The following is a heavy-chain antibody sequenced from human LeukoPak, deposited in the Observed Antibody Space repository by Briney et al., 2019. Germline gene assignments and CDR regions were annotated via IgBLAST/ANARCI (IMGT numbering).Heavy chain of an antibody. J-gene: IGHJ6*03. CDR3: ARDTRSGYGYYYYYYMDV. D-gene: IGHD3-3*01. CDR1: GGSISSYY. CDR2: IYYSGST. V-gene: IGHV4-59*01. Sequence: SETLSLTCTVSGGSISSYYWSWIRQPPGKGLEWIGYIYYSGSTNYNPSLKSRVTISVDTSKNQFSLKLSSVTAADTAVYYCARDTRSGYGYYYYYYMDVWGKGATVTVSS.